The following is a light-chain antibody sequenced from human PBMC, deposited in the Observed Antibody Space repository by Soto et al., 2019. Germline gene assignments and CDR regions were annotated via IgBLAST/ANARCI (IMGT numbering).Light chain of an antibody. Sequence: QSALTQPASVSGSPGQSITISCTGTSSDVGGYNYVSWYQHHPGKAPKLMLYEVSKRPSGVSNRFSGYKSGDTASLIISGLQAEDEADYYCNSYTSSGTIVFGGGTQQTVL. CDR1: SSDVGGYNY. J-gene: IGLJ7*01. CDR3: NSYTSSGTIV. V-gene: IGLV2-14*01. CDR2: EVS.